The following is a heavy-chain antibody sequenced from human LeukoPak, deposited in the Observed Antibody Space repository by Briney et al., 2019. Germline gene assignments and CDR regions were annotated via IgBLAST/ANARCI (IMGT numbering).Heavy chain of an antibody. CDR2: IKSDGGTT. CDR1: GFTFNNAW. CDR3: TTDLGDYGHYIRC. V-gene: IGHV3-15*01. Sequence: PGGSLRLSCAASGFTFNNAWLSWVRQAPGKGLEWIGRIKSDGGTTDYAAPVKGRFTISRDDSKNTLYLQMNSLKAEDAAVYYCTTDLGDYGHYIRCWGQGTLVTVSS. J-gene: IGHJ4*02. D-gene: IGHD4-17*01.